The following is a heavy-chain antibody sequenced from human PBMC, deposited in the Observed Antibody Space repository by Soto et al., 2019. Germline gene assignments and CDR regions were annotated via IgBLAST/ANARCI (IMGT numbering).Heavy chain of an antibody. CDR1: GFTFSSYA. J-gene: IGHJ4*02. CDR2: ISGSGGST. V-gene: IGHV3-23*01. CDR3: AKAPTPWWELTGGAYYFDY. D-gene: IGHD1-26*01. Sequence: GGSLRLSCAASGFTFSSYAMSWVRQAPGKGLEWVSAISGSGGSTYYADSVKGRFTISRDNSKNTLYLQMNSLRAEDTAVYYCAKAPTPWWELTGGAYYFDYWGQGTLVTVSS.